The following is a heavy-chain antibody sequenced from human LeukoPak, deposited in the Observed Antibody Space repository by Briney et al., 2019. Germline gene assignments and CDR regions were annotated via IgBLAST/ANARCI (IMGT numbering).Heavy chain of an antibody. CDR2: IYYTGST. J-gene: IGHJ4*02. D-gene: IGHD6-19*01. V-gene: IGHV4-39*07. Sequence: SETLSLTCTVSGGSFSSRSYYWGWIRQPPGKGLEWIGSIYYTGSTYYNPSLKSRVTISVDTSKNQFSLKLSSVTAADTAVYYCARLGDSSGWYYFDYWGQGTLVTVSS. CDR1: GGSFSSRSYY. CDR3: ARLGDSSGWYYFDY.